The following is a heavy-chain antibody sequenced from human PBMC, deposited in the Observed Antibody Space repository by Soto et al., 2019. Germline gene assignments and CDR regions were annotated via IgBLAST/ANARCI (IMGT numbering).Heavy chain of an antibody. CDR1: GRNFSSYA. V-gene: IGHV1-69*06. Sequence: SVQVSCKASGRNFSSYAIGWARQAPGQGLDWMGGIIPMFGTVNYAQSFQGRVTITADKSTSTAYMELSSPRAEYPAVDYCASLGSGQPYWGQGTQVTVSS. CDR2: IIPMFGTV. J-gene: IGHJ4*02. D-gene: IGHD2-15*01. CDR3: ASLGSGQPY.